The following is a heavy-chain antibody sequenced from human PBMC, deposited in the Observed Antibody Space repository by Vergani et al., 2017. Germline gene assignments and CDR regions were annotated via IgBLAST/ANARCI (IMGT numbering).Heavy chain of an antibody. CDR1: GGSVSSYY. D-gene: IGHD4-11*01. CDR3: AGDSHSWQRADH. CDR2: IHYAENS. V-gene: IGHV4-59*02. J-gene: IGHJ4*02. Sequence: QVQLQESGPGLVKPSETLSLSCTVSGGSVSSYYWSWIRQPPGKGLEWIGYIHYAENSIYTPSLKSRVTMSVDTSKNQFSLKLTSVTAADTAVYFCAGDSHSWQRADHWGQGTLVTVSS.